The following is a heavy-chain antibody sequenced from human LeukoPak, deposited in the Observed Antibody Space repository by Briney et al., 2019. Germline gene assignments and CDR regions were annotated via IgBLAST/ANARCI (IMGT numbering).Heavy chain of an antibody. CDR2: INPNTGVT. CDR1: GYTFTGYY. Sequence: ASVKVSCKASGYTFTGYYMHWVRQAPGQGLEWMGWINPNTGVTNYAQKFQGRVTLTRDTSIITAYMELTRLRSDDTAMYYCARDRTTVTTGYYGMDVWGQGTTLTVSS. V-gene: IGHV1-2*02. CDR3: ARDRTTVTTGYYGMDV. J-gene: IGHJ6*02. D-gene: IGHD4-17*01.